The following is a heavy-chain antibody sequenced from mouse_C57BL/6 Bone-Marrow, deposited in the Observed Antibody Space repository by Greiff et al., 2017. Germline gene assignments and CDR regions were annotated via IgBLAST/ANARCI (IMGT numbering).Heavy chain of an antibody. V-gene: IGHV1-81*01. J-gene: IGHJ3*01. CDR2: IYPRSGNT. D-gene: IGHD1-1*01. Sequence: QVQLKESGAELARPGASVKLSCKASGYTFTSYGISWVKQRTGQGLEWIGEIYPRSGNTYYNEKFKGKAILTADKSSSTAYMELRSLTSEDAAVYFCARGSHYGSSAWFAYWGQGTLVTVSA. CDR3: ARGSHYGSSAWFAY. CDR1: GYTFTSYG.